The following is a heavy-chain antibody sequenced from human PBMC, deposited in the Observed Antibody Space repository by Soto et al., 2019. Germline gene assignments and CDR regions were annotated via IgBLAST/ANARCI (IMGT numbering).Heavy chain of an antibody. D-gene: IGHD3-10*01. Sequence: PSETLSLTCTVSGGSISSSSYYWGWIRQPPGKGLEWIGSLFYSGSTYYNPSLKSRVTISVDTSKNQFSLKLSSVTAADTAVYYCARVGGFGATTIDYWGQGTLVTVSS. CDR3: ARVGGFGATTIDY. CDR1: GGSISSSSYY. V-gene: IGHV4-39*07. CDR2: LFYSGST. J-gene: IGHJ4*02.